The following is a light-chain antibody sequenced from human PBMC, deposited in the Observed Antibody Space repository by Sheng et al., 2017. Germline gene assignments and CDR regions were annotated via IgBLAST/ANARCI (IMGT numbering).Light chain of an antibody. CDR1: QSISSW. J-gene: IGKJ4*01. Sequence: DIQMTQSPSTLSASVGDRVTITCRASQSISSWLAWYQQKPGKAPKLLIYKASSLESGVPSRFSGSGSGTEFTLTISSLQPDVXTIIXXIYILT. CDR3: IYILT. V-gene: IGKV1-5*03. CDR2: KAS.